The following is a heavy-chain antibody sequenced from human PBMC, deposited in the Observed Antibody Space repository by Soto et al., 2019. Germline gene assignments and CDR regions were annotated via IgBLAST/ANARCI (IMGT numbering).Heavy chain of an antibody. CDR2: IYYIGST. J-gene: IGHJ4*02. V-gene: IGHV4-39*01. Sequence: SETLSLTCTVSGGSISSSNYYWGWIRQPPGKGLEWIGSIYYIGSTYSNPSLKSRVTMSVDTSKNQFSLKLSSVTAADTAVYYCARGFDYWGQGTLVTVS. CDR1: GGSISSSNYY. CDR3: ARGFDY.